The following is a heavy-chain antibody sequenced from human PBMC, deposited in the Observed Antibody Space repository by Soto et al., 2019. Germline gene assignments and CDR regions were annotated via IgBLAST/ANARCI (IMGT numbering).Heavy chain of an antibody. CDR1: GFTFSSYA. D-gene: IGHD2-15*01. V-gene: IGHV3-23*01. Sequence: GGSLRLSCAASGFTFSSYAMSWVRQAPGKGLEWVSAISGSGGSTYYADSVKGRFTISRDNSKNTLYLQMNSLRAEDTAVYYCAKDDVGYCSGGSCYPDAFDIWGQGTMVTVSS. CDR3: AKDDVGYCSGGSCYPDAFDI. J-gene: IGHJ3*02. CDR2: ISGSGGST.